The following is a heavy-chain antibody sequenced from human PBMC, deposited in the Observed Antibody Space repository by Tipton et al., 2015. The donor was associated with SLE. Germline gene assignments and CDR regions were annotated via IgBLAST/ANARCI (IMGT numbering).Heavy chain of an antibody. Sequence: TLSLTCTVSGVFISTSSDYWGWVRQHPVKGLEWIGNIYDSGSTGYNPSLKSRATISIDTSKNQFSLRLSSMTAADTAVYYCARDRGGWYQYYFDYWGQGILVTVSS. CDR1: GVFISTSSDY. V-gene: IGHV4-31*03. J-gene: IGHJ4*02. CDR2: IYDSGST. CDR3: ARDRGGWYQYYFDY. D-gene: IGHD6-19*01.